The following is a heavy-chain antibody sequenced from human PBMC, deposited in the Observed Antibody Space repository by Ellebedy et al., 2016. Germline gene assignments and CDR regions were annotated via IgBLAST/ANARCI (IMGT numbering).Heavy chain of an antibody. CDR2: ISWNSGTT. CDR3: ARDLRITARDYYLDY. V-gene: IGHV3-9*01. CDR1: GFTFDDYA. J-gene: IGHJ4*02. Sequence: GGSLRLSCAASGFTFDDYAMHWVRQAPGKGLEWVSGISWNSGTTDYADFVKGRFTISRDNAKNSLYLQMNRLRADDTAFHYCARDLRITARDYYLDYWGQGTLVTVSS. D-gene: IGHD6-6*01.